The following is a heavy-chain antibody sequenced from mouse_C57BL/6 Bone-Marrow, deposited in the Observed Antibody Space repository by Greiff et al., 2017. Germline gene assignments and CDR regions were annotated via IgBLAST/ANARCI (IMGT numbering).Heavy chain of an antibody. CDR1: GFTFSSYG. D-gene: IGHD1-1*01. CDR2: ISSGGSYT. CDR3: ARRLRYAMDY. V-gene: IGHV5-6*01. Sequence: EVQLVESGGDLVKPGGSLKLSCAASGFTFSSYGMSWVRQTPDKRLEWVATISSGGSYTYYPDSVKGRFTISRDNAKNTLYLQMSSLKSEDTAMYYCARRLRYAMDYWGQGTSVTVSS. J-gene: IGHJ4*01.